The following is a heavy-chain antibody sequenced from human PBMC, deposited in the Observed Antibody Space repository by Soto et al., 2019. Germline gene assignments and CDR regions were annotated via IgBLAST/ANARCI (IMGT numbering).Heavy chain of an antibody. D-gene: IGHD3-10*01. Sequence: QITLKESGPTLVKPTQTLTLTCTFSGFSLSTRGVGVGWSRQPPGKALEWLALIYWDNDKRYSPSLKSRLTIEDTSKNQVVLTMTNMDPVDTATYYCTHITWPYGAWTYGGIDYWGQGTLVTVSS. CDR3: THITWPYGAWTYGGIDY. V-gene: IGHV2-5*02. J-gene: IGHJ4*02. CDR1: GFSLSTRGVG. CDR2: IYWDNDK.